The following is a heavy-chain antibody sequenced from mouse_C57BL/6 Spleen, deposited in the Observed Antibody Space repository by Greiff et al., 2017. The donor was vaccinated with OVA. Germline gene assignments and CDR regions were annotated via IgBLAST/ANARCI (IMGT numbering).Heavy chain of an antibody. CDR1: GYTFTSYG. CDR3: ARDGQYYFDY. J-gene: IGHJ2*01. V-gene: IGHV1-81*01. CDR2: IYPRSGNT. D-gene: IGHD1-1*01. Sequence: QVQLKESGAELARPGASVKLSCKASGYTFTSYGISWVKQRTGQGLEWIGEIYPRSGNTYYNEKFKGKATLTADKSSSTAYMELRSLTSEDSAVYFCARDGQYYFDYWGQGTTLTVAS.